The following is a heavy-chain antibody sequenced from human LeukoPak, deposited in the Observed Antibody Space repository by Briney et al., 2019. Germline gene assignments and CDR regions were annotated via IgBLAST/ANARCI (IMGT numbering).Heavy chain of an antibody. V-gene: IGHV4-4*02. Sequence: TLSLTCAVSGGSISSSNWWSWVRPPPGKGLEWIGEIYHSGSTNYNPSLKSRVTISVDKSKNQFSLKLSSVTAADTAVYYCARVTVGATLFPSYFDYWGQGTLVTVSS. CDR2: IYHSGST. CDR1: GGSISSSNW. D-gene: IGHD1-26*01. J-gene: IGHJ4*02. CDR3: ARVTVGATLFPSYFDY.